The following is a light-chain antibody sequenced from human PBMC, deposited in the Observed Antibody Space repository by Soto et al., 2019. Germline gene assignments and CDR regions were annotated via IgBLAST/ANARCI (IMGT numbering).Light chain of an antibody. CDR2: DAS. CDR1: QTISTW. V-gene: IGKV1-5*01. CDR3: QQYYGTSPLT. Sequence: DIQMTQSPSTLSASVGDRVTITCRASQTISTWLAWFQQKPGKAPKLLIYDASSLQSGVPSRFSGSGSGTDFTLTISSLQAEDVAVYYCQQYYGTSPLTFGGGTKVDNK. J-gene: IGKJ4*01.